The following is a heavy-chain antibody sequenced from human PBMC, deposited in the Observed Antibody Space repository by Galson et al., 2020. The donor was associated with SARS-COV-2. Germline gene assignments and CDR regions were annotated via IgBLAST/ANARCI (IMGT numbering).Heavy chain of an antibody. CDR2: IWYDGSNK. V-gene: IGHV3-33*06. Sequence: GGSLRLSCAASGFTFSSYGMHWVRQAPGKGLEWVAVIWYDGSNKYYADSVKGRFTISRDNSKNTLYLQMNSLRAEDTAVYYCAKDGVPAAIEYYYYMDVGGKGTTVTVSS. CDR1: GFTFSSYG. J-gene: IGHJ6*03. D-gene: IGHD2-2*02. CDR3: AKDGVPAAIEYYYYMDV.